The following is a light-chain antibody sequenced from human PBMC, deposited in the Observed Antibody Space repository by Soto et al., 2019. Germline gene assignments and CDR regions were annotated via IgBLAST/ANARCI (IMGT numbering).Light chain of an antibody. V-gene: IGLV2-11*01. J-gene: IGLJ1*01. CDR2: DVS. CDR3: CSYAGTYV. Sequence: QSALTQPRSVSGSPGQSVTISCTGTSSDVDGFNYVSWYQQHPGKAPKLMIYDVSKRPSGVPDRFSGSKSGNTASLTISGLQAEDEADYYCCSYAGTYVFGTGTKLTVL. CDR1: SSDVDGFNY.